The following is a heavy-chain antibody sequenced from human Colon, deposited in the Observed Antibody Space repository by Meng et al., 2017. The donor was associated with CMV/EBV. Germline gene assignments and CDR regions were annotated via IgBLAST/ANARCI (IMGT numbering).Heavy chain of an antibody. CDR2: IYWDDDK. Sequence: QINLKESGPTMVKPTHALTLTCTFFGFSLNTYEVGVGWFRQPPGKAPEWLALIYWDDDKRYRSSLGNRLTLTHDASKNQVVLTMTDMDPVDTATYYCAHKSLPAAFFDYWSQGTLVTVSS. J-gene: IGHJ4*02. CDR3: AHKSLPAAFFDY. V-gene: IGHV2-5*02. CDR1: GFSLNTYEVG. D-gene: IGHD2-2*01.